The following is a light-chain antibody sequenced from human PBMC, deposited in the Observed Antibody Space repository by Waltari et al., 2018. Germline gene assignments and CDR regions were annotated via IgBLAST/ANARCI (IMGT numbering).Light chain of an antibody. CDR1: ALPRQF. J-gene: IGLJ2*01. CDR2: KDT. CDR3: QSADASGTYKL. V-gene: IGLV3-25*03. Sequence: SSELTQPPSVSVFPGQTARITCSGDALPRQFASWYQQKPGQAPVIVIYKDTGRPSEIPERFSGSSSGTTVTLTISGVQAEDEADYYCQSADASGTYKLFGGGTKLTVL.